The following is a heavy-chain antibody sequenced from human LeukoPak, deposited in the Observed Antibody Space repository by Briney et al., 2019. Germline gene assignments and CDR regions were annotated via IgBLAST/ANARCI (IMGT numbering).Heavy chain of an antibody. J-gene: IGHJ6*02. V-gene: IGHV6-1*01. CDR1: GDSVSSDTTA. D-gene: IGHD6-13*01. Sequence: SQTLSLTCAISGDSVSSDTTAWNWIRQSPSRGLEWLGRAYYTSMWITNYAVSVRSRITVNPNTSNNQFSPQLNSVTPEDTAVYYCARGYWAHGMNVWGPGTTVTVSS. CDR2: AYYTSMWIT. CDR3: ARGYWAHGMNV.